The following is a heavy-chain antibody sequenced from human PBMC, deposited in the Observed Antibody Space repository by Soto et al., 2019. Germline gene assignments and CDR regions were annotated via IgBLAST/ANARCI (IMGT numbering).Heavy chain of an antibody. CDR3: VRGYHYFDN. CDR2: ISSSSSYI. Sequence: GGSLRLSCAASGFTFSSYSMNWVRQAPGKGLEWVSSISSSSSYIYYADSVKGRFTISRDNAKNTLFLQMNGLRAEDTAVYFCVRGYHYFDNCGQGTLVTVSS. V-gene: IGHV3-21*01. D-gene: IGHD1-26*01. CDR1: GFTFSSYS. J-gene: IGHJ4*02.